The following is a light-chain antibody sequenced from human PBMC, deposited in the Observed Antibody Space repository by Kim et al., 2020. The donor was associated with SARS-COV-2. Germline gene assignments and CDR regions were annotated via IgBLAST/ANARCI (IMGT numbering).Light chain of an antibody. CDR3: QAWDSSTAV. J-gene: IGLJ3*02. CDR1: KSGDKY. Sequence: VSPGQTASITCSGDKSGDKYACWYQQEPGQSPVRVIYQDSKRPSGIPERFSGSNSGNTATLTISGTQAMDEADYYCQAWDSSTAVFGGGTQLTVL. V-gene: IGLV3-1*01. CDR2: QDS.